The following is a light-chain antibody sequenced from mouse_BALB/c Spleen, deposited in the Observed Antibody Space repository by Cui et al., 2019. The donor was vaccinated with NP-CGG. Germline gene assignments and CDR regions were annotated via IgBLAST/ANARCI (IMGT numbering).Light chain of an antibody. J-gene: IGLJ1*01. CDR1: TGAVTTSNY. V-gene: IGLV1*01. CDR3: ALWYSNHWV. Sequence: QAVVTQEPALTTSPGETVTFTCRSSTGAVTTSNYANWVQEKPDHLFTGLIGGTNNRAPGVPARFSGSLIGEKAALTITEAQTEDEAIYFCALWYSNHWVFGGGTKLTVL. CDR2: GTN.